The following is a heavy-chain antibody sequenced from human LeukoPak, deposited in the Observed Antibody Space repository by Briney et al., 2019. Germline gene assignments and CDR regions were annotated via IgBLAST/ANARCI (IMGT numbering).Heavy chain of an antibody. Sequence: GASVKVSCKASGYIFTNYYMHWVRQAPGQGLEWMGMINPSGGSTTYAQKFQGRVTMTRDTSTSTVYMEVSSLRSEDTAVYYCARAGYDSSGYYPYWGQGTLVTVSS. V-gene: IGHV1-46*01. J-gene: IGHJ4*02. D-gene: IGHD3-22*01. CDR2: INPSGGST. CDR1: GYIFTNYY. CDR3: ARAGYDSSGYYPY.